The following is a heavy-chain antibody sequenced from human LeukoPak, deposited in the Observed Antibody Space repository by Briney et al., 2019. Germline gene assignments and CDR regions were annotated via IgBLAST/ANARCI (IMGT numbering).Heavy chain of an antibody. Sequence: PGGSLRLSCAASGFTFSSYVMSWVRQAPGKGLEWVSGISGSGGSTNYTDSVKGQFTISRDNSKSTVYLQMNSLRADDTAVYYCAKERQTGDYFTSDFWGQGTLVTVSS. CDR3: AKERQTGDYFTSDF. J-gene: IGHJ4*02. V-gene: IGHV3-23*01. D-gene: IGHD4-17*01. CDR1: GFTFSSYV. CDR2: ISGSGGST.